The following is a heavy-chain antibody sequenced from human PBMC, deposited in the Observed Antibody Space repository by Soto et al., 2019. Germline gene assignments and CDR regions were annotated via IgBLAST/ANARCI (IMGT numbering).Heavy chain of an antibody. D-gene: IGHD1-1*01. CDR3: AKDWRSGNWHNWFDS. Sequence: SETLSLTCAVYGGSFSGYYWSWIRQPPGKGLEWIGEINHSGSTNYNPSLKSRVTISVDTSKNQFSLKLSSVTAADTAVYYCAKDWRSGNWHNWFDSWGQGTLVTVST. CDR1: GGSFSGYY. CDR2: INHSGST. J-gene: IGHJ5*01. V-gene: IGHV4-34*01.